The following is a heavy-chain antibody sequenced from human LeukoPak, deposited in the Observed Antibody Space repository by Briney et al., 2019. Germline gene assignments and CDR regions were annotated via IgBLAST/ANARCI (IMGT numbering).Heavy chain of an antibody. CDR1: GFTFSSFD. Sequence: GGSLRLSCAASGFTFSSFDMHWVRQAPGNGLEWVAAIWSDGRSLYYADSVKGRFTISRDNSKNTLYLQMNSLRAEDPAVYYCVRELPPVVSYYFDYWGQGTLVTVS. CDR3: VRELPPVVSYYFDY. V-gene: IGHV3-33*01. D-gene: IGHD2-15*01. CDR2: IWSDGRSL. J-gene: IGHJ4*02.